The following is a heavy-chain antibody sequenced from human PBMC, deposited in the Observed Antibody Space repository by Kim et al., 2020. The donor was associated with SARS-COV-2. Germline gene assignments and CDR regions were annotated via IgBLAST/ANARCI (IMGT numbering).Heavy chain of an antibody. J-gene: IGHJ4*02. D-gene: IGHD3-22*01. Sequence: APKVQGRVTITADESTSTAYMELSSLRSEDTAVYYCARSPDYYDSSGYYYWGQGTLVTVSS. CDR3: ARSPDYYDSSGYYY. V-gene: IGHV1-69*01.